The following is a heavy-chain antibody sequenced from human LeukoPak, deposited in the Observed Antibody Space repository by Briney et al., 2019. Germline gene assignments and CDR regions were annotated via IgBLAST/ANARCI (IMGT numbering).Heavy chain of an antibody. CDR1: GFTMSHYG. CDR3: AKHFCTGLDCSLFDS. V-gene: IGHV3-23*01. D-gene: IGHD3/OR15-3a*01. J-gene: IGHJ4*02. Sequence: GGSLRLSCAASGFTMSHYGVSWVRQAPGKGLEWISGIRSAVETTHYADSVKGRFIISRDKSKNALSLQLNSLRPEDTALYYCAKHFCTGLDCSLFDSWGQGTLVTVSS. CDR2: IRSAVETT.